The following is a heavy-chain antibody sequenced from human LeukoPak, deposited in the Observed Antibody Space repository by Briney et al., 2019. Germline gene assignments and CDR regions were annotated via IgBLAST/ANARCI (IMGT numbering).Heavy chain of an antibody. D-gene: IGHD6-6*01. CDR1: GGTFSSYA. Sequence: ASVKVSCKASGGTFSSYAISWVRQAPGQGLEWMGGIIPIFGTANYAQKFQGRVTITADESTSTAYMELSSLRSEDTAVYYCARQKYSSSLDAFDIWGQGTMVTVSS. V-gene: IGHV1-69*13. J-gene: IGHJ3*02. CDR3: ARQKYSSSLDAFDI. CDR2: IIPIFGTA.